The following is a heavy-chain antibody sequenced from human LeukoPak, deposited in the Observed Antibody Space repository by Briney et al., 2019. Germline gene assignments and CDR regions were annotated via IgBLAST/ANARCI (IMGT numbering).Heavy chain of an antibody. Sequence: GGSLRLSCAASGFTFSNYAISWVRQAPGKGLEWVSTIGDSGGSTYYADSVKGRFTISRDNSKNTLYLQMNSLRAEDTAVYYCAKTLYGSGSYYYWGQGTLATVSS. D-gene: IGHD3-10*01. J-gene: IGHJ4*02. CDR3: AKTLYGSGSYYY. V-gene: IGHV3-23*01. CDR1: GFTFSNYA. CDR2: IGDSGGST.